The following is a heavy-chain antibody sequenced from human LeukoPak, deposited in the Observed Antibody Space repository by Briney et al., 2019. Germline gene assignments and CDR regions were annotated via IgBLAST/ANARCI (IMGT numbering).Heavy chain of an antibody. CDR3: ARPISSQGYFGVVID. CDR2: IYHSGSP. V-gene: IGHV4-38-2*01. J-gene: IGHJ1*01. CDR1: GYSISSASY. D-gene: IGHD3-3*01. Sequence: PSETLSLTCAVSGYSISSASYWGWIRQPPGRGLEWIGNIYHSGSPYYNPSLKSRVTISVDTSKNQFSLKLSSVTAADTAVYYCARPISSQGYFGVVIDWGQGTLVTVSS.